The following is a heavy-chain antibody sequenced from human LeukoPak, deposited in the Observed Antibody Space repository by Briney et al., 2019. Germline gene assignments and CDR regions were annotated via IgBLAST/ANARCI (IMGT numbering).Heavy chain of an antibody. J-gene: IGHJ3*02. Sequence: GGSLRLPCAASGFTFSSYAMHWVRQAPGKGLEWVAVISYDGSNKYYADSVKGRFTISRDNSKNTLYLQMNSLRAEDTAVYYCARDQDGFDIWGQGTMVTASS. V-gene: IGHV3-30*04. CDR3: ARDQDGFDI. CDR2: ISYDGSNK. CDR1: GFTFSSYA.